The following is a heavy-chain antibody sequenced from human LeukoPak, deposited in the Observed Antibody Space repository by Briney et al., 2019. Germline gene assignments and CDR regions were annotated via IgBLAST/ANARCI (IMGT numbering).Heavy chain of an antibody. CDR1: GFTFSSYS. Sequence: QSGGSLRLSCEASGFTFSSYSMNWVRQAPGKGLEWISYISTSTTTIYYANSVKGRFTISRDNAKKSLYLQMNSLRVEDTGVYYCAKPVFAAAQDYFDYWGQGTLVTVSS. CDR2: ISTSTTTI. D-gene: IGHD2-2*01. CDR3: AKPVFAAAQDYFDY. J-gene: IGHJ4*02. V-gene: IGHV3-48*01.